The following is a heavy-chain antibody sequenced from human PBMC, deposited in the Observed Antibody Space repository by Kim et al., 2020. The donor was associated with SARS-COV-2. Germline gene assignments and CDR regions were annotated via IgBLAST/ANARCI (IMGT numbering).Heavy chain of an antibody. CDR3: TRDDSSGWYNYYYGMDV. CDR1: GFTFGDYA. CDR2: IRSKAYGGTT. Sequence: GGSLRLSCTASGFTFGDYAMSWVRQAPGKGLEWVGFIRSKAYGGTTEYAASVKGRFTISRDDSKSIAYLQMNSLKTEDTAVYYCTRDDSSGWYNYYYGMDVWGQGTTVTVSS. J-gene: IGHJ6*02. D-gene: IGHD6-19*01. V-gene: IGHV3-49*04.